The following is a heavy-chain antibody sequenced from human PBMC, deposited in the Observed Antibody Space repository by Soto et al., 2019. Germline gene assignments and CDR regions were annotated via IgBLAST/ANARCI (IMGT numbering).Heavy chain of an antibody. Sequence: QVQLQESGPGLVKPSETLSLTCTVSGGSISSYYWSWIRQPPGKGLEWIGYIYYSGSTNYNPSLTSRVPISVDTSKNQFSLKLSSVTAADTAVYYCARDGVGAIDYWGQGTLVTVSS. CDR2: IYYSGST. CDR1: GGSISSYY. V-gene: IGHV4-59*01. D-gene: IGHD1-26*01. J-gene: IGHJ4*02. CDR3: ARDGVGAIDY.